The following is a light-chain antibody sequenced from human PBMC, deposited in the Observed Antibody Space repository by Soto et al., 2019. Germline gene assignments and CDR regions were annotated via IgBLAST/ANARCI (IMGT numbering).Light chain of an antibody. Sequence: DLQMTQSPSSLSASVGDRVTITCQASQDIKSYLNWYQQRPGKPPRLIIYDGSTLEAGVPSRFSGSGSGTFFTLTISSLQPEDIATYYCQQFANLPLFAFGPGTKVHI. V-gene: IGKV1-33*01. CDR2: DGS. J-gene: IGKJ3*01. CDR3: QQFANLPLFA. CDR1: QDIKSY.